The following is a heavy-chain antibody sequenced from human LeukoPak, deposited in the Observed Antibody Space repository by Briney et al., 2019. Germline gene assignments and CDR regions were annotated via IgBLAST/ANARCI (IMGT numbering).Heavy chain of an antibody. Sequence: SETLSLTCTVSGRSISSYYWSWIRQPPGKGLECMGYIYYSVRTNYNPSLKSRVTTSVETPRNQFSPRLTSVTPADTAVYFCARQGWLTLYDFDFWGQGTLVTVSS. J-gene: IGHJ4*02. CDR1: GRSISSYY. CDR3: ARQGWLTLYDFDF. D-gene: IGHD3-16*01. CDR2: IYYSVRT. V-gene: IGHV4-59*08.